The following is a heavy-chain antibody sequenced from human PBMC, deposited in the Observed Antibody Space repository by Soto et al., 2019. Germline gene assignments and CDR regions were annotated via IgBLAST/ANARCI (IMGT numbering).Heavy chain of an antibody. J-gene: IGHJ6*01. D-gene: IGHD6-6*01. Sequence: QVQLQQWGAGLLKPSETLSLTCAVYGGSFSGYYWSWMRQPAGKGLEWIGEINHSGSTNYNPSLKSRVTVSVDTSKNQFSLKLSSVTAADTAVYYCARGRLSIAARPTKYYYYYGMDVWGQGTTVTVSS. CDR1: GGSFSGYY. CDR2: INHSGST. CDR3: ARGRLSIAARPTKYYYYYGMDV. V-gene: IGHV4-34*01.